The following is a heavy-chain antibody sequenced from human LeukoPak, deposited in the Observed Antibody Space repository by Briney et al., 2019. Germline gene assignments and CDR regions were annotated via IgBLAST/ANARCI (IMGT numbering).Heavy chain of an antibody. CDR3: ARSNPHGVVVPAANDY. Sequence: PGGSLRLSCAASGFTFSSYGMHWVRQAPGKGLEWVAVIWYDGSNKYYADSVKGRFTISRDNSKNTLYLQMNSLRAEDTAVYYCARSNPHGVVVPAANDYWGQGTLVTVSS. D-gene: IGHD2-2*01. J-gene: IGHJ4*02. CDR1: GFTFSSYG. CDR2: IWYDGSNK. V-gene: IGHV3-33*01.